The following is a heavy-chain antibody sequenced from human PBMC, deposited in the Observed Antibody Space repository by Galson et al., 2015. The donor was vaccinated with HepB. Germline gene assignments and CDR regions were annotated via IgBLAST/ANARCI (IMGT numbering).Heavy chain of an antibody. J-gene: IGHJ6*03. CDR3: ARASGVVGSGTRHHRHYYRDV. CDR2: INHSGTT. Sequence: LTCAVYGGSFSDYYWTWIRQPPGKGLEWLGEINHSGTTHYSPSLKSRLTISADTSKNQFSLKLRSVTAAETSVYYCARASGVVGSGTRHHRHYYRDVWGKGTTVTVSS. D-gene: IGHD2-15*01. CDR1: GGSFSDYY. V-gene: IGHV4-34*01.